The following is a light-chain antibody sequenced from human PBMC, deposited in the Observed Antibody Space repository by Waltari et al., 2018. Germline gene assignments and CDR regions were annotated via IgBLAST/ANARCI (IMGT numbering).Light chain of an antibody. V-gene: IGLV3-25*03. Sequence: SYELTQPPSVSVSPGQTARITCSGDTLPKQYAYWYQQKPGQAPGLVIYKDSERPSGIPEGFSGSSSGTTATLTIRGVQAEAEADYYCQTADSSGPYWVFGGGTKLTVL. CDR3: QTADSSGPYWV. CDR1: TLPKQY. J-gene: IGLJ3*02. CDR2: KDS.